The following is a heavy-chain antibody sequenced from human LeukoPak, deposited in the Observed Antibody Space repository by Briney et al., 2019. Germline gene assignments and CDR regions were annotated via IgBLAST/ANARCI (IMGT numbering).Heavy chain of an antibody. Sequence: SETLSLTCTVSGGSISSSNYYWGWIRKPPGKGLEWIGSIHYRGSTYYNPSLKSRVTISVDTSKNQFSLKLSSVPAADTAVYYCARPDGRFCRSGSCYGAFDIWGQGTMVTVST. V-gene: IGHV4-39*01. D-gene: IGHD2-15*01. CDR1: GGSISSSNYY. J-gene: IGHJ3*02. CDR2: IHYRGST. CDR3: ARPDGRFCRSGSCYGAFDI.